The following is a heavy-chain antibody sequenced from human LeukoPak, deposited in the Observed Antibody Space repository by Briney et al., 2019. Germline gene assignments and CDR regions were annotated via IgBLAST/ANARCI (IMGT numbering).Heavy chain of an antibody. Sequence: GGSLRLSCAASGFTFSSYGMHWVRQAPGQGLEWVAVISYDGSNEYYADSVKGRFTISRDNSKNTLYLQMNSLRAEDTAVYYCARVKGGYYYFDYWGQGTLVTVSS. CDR1: GFTFSSYG. V-gene: IGHV3-30*03. CDR2: ISYDGSNE. CDR3: ARVKGGYYYFDY. D-gene: IGHD2-15*01. J-gene: IGHJ4*02.